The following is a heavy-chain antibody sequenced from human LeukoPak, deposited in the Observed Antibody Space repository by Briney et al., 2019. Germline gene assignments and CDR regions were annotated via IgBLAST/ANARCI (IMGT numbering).Heavy chain of an antibody. CDR3: AKGGWLVPLIDY. Sequence: GGSLRLSCAASGFTFSSYAMSWVRQAPGKGLEWVSAISGSGGNTYYADSVKGRFTISRDNSKNTLYLQMNSLRAEDTAVYYCAKGGWLVPLIDYWGQGTLVTVSS. V-gene: IGHV3-23*01. D-gene: IGHD6-19*01. J-gene: IGHJ4*02. CDR1: GFTFSSYA. CDR2: ISGSGGNT.